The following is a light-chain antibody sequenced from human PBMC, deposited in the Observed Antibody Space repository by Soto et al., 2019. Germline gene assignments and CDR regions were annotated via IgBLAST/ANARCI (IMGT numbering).Light chain of an antibody. J-gene: IGLJ2*01. CDR3: LSYDSSLAVV. CDR1: SSNIGAGYE. V-gene: IGLV1-40*01. Sequence: QSVLTQPPSVSGAPGQRVTISCTGSSSNIGAGYEVHWYQQLPGTAPKLLIYGNNNRPSGVPDRISGSKSGTSVSLAITGLRAEDEADYYCLSYDSSLAVVFGGGTQLTVL. CDR2: GNN.